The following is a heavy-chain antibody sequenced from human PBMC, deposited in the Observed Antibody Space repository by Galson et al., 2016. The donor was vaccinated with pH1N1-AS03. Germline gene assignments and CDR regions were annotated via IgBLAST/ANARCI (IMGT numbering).Heavy chain of an antibody. J-gene: IGHJ4*02. Sequence: SLRLSCAASGFTINNNYMSWVRQAPGKGLEWVSVIYGGGDTFYADSVKGRFTISRDNSKNTVYLQMNSRRFEDTAVYYCAREPWGSTQGEYWGQGTLVTVSS. V-gene: IGHV3-53*01. CDR2: IYGGGDT. D-gene: IGHD3-16*01. CDR3: AREPWGSTQGEY. CDR1: GFTINNNY.